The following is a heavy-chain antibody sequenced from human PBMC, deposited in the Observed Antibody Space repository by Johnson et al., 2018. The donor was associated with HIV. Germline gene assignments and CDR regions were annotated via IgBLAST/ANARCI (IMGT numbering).Heavy chain of an antibody. CDR3: ARATLLGGSYDI. J-gene: IGHJ3*02. D-gene: IGHD1-26*01. V-gene: IGHV3-7*04. Sequence: VQLVESGGGLVQPGGSLRLSCAASGFTFSSYWMSWVRQAPGKGLEWVANITQDGSDKYYVDSVKGRFTISSDNARNSLYLQMNSLRAEDTAVYYCARATLLGGSYDIWGQGTMVTVSS. CDR2: ITQDGSDK. CDR1: GFTFSSYW.